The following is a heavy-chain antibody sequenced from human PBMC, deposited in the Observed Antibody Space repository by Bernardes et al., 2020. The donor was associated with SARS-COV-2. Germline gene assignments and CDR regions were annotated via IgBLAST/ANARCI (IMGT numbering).Heavy chain of an antibody. J-gene: IGHJ6*02. CDR3: ARDSWSGDILTGFTALDYYYYGMDV. CDR1: GYTFTSYG. D-gene: IGHD3-9*01. CDR2: ISAYNGNT. Sequence: ASVKVSCKASGYTFTSYGISWVRQAPGQGLEWMGWISAYNGNTNYAQKLQGRVTMTTDTSTSTAYMELRSLRSDDTAVYYCARDSWSGDILTGFTALDYYYYGMDVWGQGTTVTVSS. V-gene: IGHV1-18*01.